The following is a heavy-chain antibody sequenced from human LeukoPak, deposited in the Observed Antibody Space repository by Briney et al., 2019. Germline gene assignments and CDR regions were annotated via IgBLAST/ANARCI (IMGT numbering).Heavy chain of an antibody. D-gene: IGHD3-10*01. Sequence: SETLSLTCTVSGGSISSYYWSWIRQPPGKGLEWIGYIYYSGSTNYNPSLKSRVTISVDTSKNQFSLKLSSVTAADTAVYYCARHTMVRGPFDPWGQGTLVTVSS. J-gene: IGHJ5*02. CDR3: ARHTMVRGPFDP. CDR1: GGSISSYY. V-gene: IGHV4-59*08. CDR2: IYYSGST.